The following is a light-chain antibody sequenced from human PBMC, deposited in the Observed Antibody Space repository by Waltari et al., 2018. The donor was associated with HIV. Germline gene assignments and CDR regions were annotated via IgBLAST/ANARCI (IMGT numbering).Light chain of an antibody. CDR2: EVS. J-gene: IGLJ3*02. CDR3: SSLTNIATLSVL. Sequence: QFALTQPASVSGSPGQSITVSCTGTNSDIGYYNYVSWYQQHPGKAPKLIIYEVSNGPSGVSNLFSGSKSGNTASLTISGLQAEDEADYCCSSLTNIATLSVLFGGGTKLTVL. V-gene: IGLV2-14*01. CDR1: NSDIGYYNY.